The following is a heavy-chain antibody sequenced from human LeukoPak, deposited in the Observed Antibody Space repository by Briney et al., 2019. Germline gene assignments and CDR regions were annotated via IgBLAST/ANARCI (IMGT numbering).Heavy chain of an antibody. J-gene: IGHJ4*02. Sequence: GASVKVSCKASGYTFTGYYMHWVRQAPGQGLEWMGWINPNSGGTNYAQKFQGWVTMTRDTSISTAYMELSRLRSDDTAVYYCARGYSKPIQTLGYWGQGTLVTVSS. CDR2: INPNSGGT. CDR1: GYTFTGYY. D-gene: IGHD5-24*01. V-gene: IGHV1-2*04. CDR3: ARGYSKPIQTLGY.